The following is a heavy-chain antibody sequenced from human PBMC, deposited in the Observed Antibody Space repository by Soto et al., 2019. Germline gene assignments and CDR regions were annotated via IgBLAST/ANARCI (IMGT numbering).Heavy chain of an antibody. V-gene: IGHV4-59*01. J-gene: IGHJ4*01. D-gene: IGHD2-15*01. CDR2: IXYXGXT. CDR3: ARDAGGPYDH. Sequence: GSRRLSCAASGFTFNSYAMMWIRQAPGKXLXWXXXIXYXGXTXXXXSLKSRVTMSADTSKDQFSLKLNSVTAADTAVYYCARDAGGPYDHWGPGILVTVSS. CDR1: GFTFNSYA.